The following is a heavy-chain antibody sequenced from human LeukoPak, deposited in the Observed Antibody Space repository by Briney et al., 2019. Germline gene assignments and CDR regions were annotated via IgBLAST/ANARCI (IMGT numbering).Heavy chain of an antibody. D-gene: IGHD3-9*01. CDR1: GYTLTELS. CDR3: ATLTTDYDILTGYSDY. J-gene: IGHJ4*02. V-gene: IGHV1-24*01. CDR2: FDPEDGET. Sequence: GASVKVSCKVSGYTLTELSMHWVRQAPGKGLEWMGGFDPEDGETIYAQKFQGRVTMTEDTSTDTAYMELSSLRSEDTAVYYCATLTTDYDILTGYSDYWGQGTLVTVSP.